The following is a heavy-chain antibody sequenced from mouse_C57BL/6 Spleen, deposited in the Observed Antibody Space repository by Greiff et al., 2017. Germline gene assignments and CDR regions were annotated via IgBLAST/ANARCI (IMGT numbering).Heavy chain of an antibody. CDR1: GFTFSSYA. Sequence: EVQVVESGGGLVKPGGSLKLSCAASGFTFSSYAMSWVRQTPEKRLEWVATISDGGSYTYYPDNVKGRFTISRDNAKNNLYLQMSHLKSEDTAMYYCARALYDGYYSFFDYWGQGTTLTVSS. J-gene: IGHJ2*01. CDR3: ARALYDGYYSFFDY. CDR2: ISDGGSYT. V-gene: IGHV5-4*01. D-gene: IGHD2-3*01.